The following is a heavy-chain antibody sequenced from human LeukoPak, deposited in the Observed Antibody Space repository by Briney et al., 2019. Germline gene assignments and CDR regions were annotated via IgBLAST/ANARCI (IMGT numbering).Heavy chain of an antibody. V-gene: IGHV1-46*01. CDR2: TDPIGGST. D-gene: IGHD4-11*01. J-gene: IGHJ4*02. CDR3: ARWTTTYLDY. Sequence: GASVKVSCKASGYTFTNHYIHWVRQAPGQGREWMGITDPIGGSTNYAQKFQGRVTMTRDTSTSTVYMELSTLRSADSAVYYYARWTTTYLDYWGQGTLVTVSS. CDR1: GYTFTNHY.